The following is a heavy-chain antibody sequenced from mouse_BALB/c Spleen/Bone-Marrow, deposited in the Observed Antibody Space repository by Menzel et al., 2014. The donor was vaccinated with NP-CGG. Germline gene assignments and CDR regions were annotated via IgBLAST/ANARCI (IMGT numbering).Heavy chain of an antibody. CDR3: TRDGKGNYDYAMDF. D-gene: IGHD2-1*01. V-gene: IGHV5-6-4*01. CDR1: GFTFSSYT. CDR2: ISSGGSYT. J-gene: IGHJ4*01. Sequence: VHLGKSGGCLVEPGGSLKLPCAASGFTFSSYTMSWVRQTPEKRLEWVATISSGGSYTYYPDSVKGRFTISRDNAKNTLCLRMSSLKSEDTAMYYCTRDGKGNYDYAMDFWGQGTSITVSS.